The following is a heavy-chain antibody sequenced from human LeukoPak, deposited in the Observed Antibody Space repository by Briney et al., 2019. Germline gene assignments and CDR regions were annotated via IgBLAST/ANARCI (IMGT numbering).Heavy chain of an antibody. CDR3: ARAPLPHYDFWSGYSTTYGHY. Sequence: GSLRLSCAASGFTFSSYWMTWVRQAPGKGLEWVANIKQDGSEKYYVDSVKGRFTVSRDNAKNSLYLQMNSLRAEDTAVYYCARAPLPHYDFWSGYSTTYGHYWGQGTLVTVSS. D-gene: IGHD3-3*01. CDR1: GFTFSSYW. V-gene: IGHV3-7*01. J-gene: IGHJ4*02. CDR2: IKQDGSEK.